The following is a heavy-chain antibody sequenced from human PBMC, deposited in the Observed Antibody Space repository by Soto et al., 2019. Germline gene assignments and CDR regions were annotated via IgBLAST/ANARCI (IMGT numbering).Heavy chain of an antibody. V-gene: IGHV3-23*01. D-gene: IGHD5-12*01. CDR3: AKTGAWSGYDYLPFDY. CDR1: GFTFSSYA. CDR2: ISGSGGIT. J-gene: IGHJ4*02. Sequence: GSLRLSFAASGFTFSSYAMSWVRQAPGKGLEWVSAISGSGGITYYADSVKGRFTISRDNSKNPLYLQMNSLRAEDTAVYYCAKTGAWSGYDYLPFDYWGQGTLVTVSS.